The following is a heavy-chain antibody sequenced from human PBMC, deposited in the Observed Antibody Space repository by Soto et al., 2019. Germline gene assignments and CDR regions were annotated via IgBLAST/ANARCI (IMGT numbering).Heavy chain of an antibody. J-gene: IGHJ6*02. CDR3: ARHPKWTIYYYYGMDV. Sequence: PGESLKISCKGSGYSFTSYWISWVRQMPGKGLEWMGRIDPSDSYTNYSPSFQGHVTISADKSISTAYLQWSSLKASDTAMYYCARHPKWTIYYYYGMDVWGQGTTVTVSS. CDR2: IDPSDSYT. V-gene: IGHV5-10-1*01. D-gene: IGHD1-26*01. CDR1: GYSFTSYW.